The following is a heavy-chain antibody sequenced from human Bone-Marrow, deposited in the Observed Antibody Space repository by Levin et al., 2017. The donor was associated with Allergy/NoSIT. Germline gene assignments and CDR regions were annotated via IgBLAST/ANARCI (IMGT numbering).Heavy chain of an antibody. CDR1: GLSFSHYA. Sequence: GESLKISCAVSGLSFSHYAMTWVRQAPGKGLEWVSAISGGGGVTYYADSVRGRFTMSRDNVENTVYLQMSSLRAEDTAVYYCASDFWSDYNKYYFGYWGQGAQVTVSS. V-gene: IGHV3-23*01. CDR2: ISGGGGVT. D-gene: IGHD3-3*01. J-gene: IGHJ4*02. CDR3: ASDFWSDYNKYYFGY.